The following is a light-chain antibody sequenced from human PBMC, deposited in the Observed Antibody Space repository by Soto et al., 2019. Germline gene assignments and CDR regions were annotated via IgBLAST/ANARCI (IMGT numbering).Light chain of an antibody. CDR1: SSDVGNYEL. V-gene: IGLV2-23*02. CDR2: EVT. J-gene: IGLJ2*01. Sequence: QSALTQPASVSGSPGQSITISCIGTSSDVGNYELVSWYQQLPGKAPKLIIYEVTKRPSGVPNRFSVSKSGNTASLTISGLLAEDEADYHCCSFAGGSTYVVFGGGTKLTVL. CDR3: CSFAGGSTYVV.